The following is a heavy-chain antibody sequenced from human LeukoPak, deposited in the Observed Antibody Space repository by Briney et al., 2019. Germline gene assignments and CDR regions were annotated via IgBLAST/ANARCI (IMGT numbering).Heavy chain of an antibody. Sequence: ASVTVSCKTSGYTFTGYYMHWVRQAPGQGLEWMGWINPNSGGTNYAQKFQGRVTMTRDTSISTAYMERSRLRSEDRAVYYCASANMVRGVGSFFVRTWFAPWGQGTLVTVSS. V-gene: IGHV1-2*02. J-gene: IGHJ5*02. CDR1: GYTFTGYY. CDR3: ASANMVRGVGSFFVRTWFAP. D-gene: IGHD3-10*01. CDR2: INPNSGGT.